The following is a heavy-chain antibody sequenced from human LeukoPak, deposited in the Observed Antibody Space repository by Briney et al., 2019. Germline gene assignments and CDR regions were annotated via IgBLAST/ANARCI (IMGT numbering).Heavy chain of an antibody. CDR1: GFTFSSYG. Sequence: GRSLRLSCAASGFTFSSYGMHWVRQAPGKGLEWVAVIWYDGSTKYYADSVKGRFTISRDNSKNTLYLQMNTLRAEDTAVYYCARDFPIYGSGKAGDYWGQGTLVTVSS. D-gene: IGHD3-10*01. J-gene: IGHJ4*02. CDR2: IWYDGSTK. CDR3: ARDFPIYGSGKAGDY. V-gene: IGHV3-33*01.